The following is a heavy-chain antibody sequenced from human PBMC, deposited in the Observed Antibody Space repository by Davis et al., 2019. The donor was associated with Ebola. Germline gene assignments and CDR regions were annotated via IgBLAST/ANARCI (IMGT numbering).Heavy chain of an antibody. J-gene: IGHJ6*02. Sequence: SETLSLTCAVYGGSFNGYYWSWIRQPPGRGLEWIGEINHSGSTNYSPSLKSRVTISVDTSKNQFSLKLTSVTAADTAVYYCARVLYYYDSSGYLYYYYGMDVWGQGTTVTVSS. V-gene: IGHV4-34*01. CDR2: INHSGST. D-gene: IGHD3-22*01. CDR1: GGSFNGYY. CDR3: ARVLYYYDSSGYLYYYYGMDV.